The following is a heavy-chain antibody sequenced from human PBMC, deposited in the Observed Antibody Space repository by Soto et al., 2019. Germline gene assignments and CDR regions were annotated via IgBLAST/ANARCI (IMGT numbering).Heavy chain of an antibody. V-gene: IGHV1-2*04. D-gene: IGHD6-13*01. Sequence: ASVKVSCKASGYTFTGYYMHWVRQAPGQGLEWMGWINPNSGGTNYAQKFQGWVTMTRDTSISTAYMELSRLRSDDTAVYYCARGNNSSSWRYYYYGMDVSGQGTSVIVSS. J-gene: IGHJ6*02. CDR1: GYTFTGYY. CDR3: ARGNNSSSWRYYYYGMDV. CDR2: INPNSGGT.